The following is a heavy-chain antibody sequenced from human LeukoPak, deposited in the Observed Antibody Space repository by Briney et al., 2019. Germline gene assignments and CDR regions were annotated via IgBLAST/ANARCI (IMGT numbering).Heavy chain of an antibody. CDR2: ISGSGGST. Sequence: GGSLRLSCAASGFTFGSYAMSWVRQAPGEGLEWVSAISGSGGSTYYADSVKGRFTISRDNSKNTLYLQMNSLRAEDTAVYYCAKALNIVVVPAAFDYWGQGTLVTVSS. CDR1: GFTFGSYA. J-gene: IGHJ4*02. D-gene: IGHD2-2*01. V-gene: IGHV3-23*01. CDR3: AKALNIVVVPAAFDY.